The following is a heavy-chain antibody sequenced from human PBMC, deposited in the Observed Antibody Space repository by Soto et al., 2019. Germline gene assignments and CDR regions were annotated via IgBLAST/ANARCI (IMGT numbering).Heavy chain of an antibody. CDR2: INPRSGGT. J-gene: IGHJ4*02. D-gene: IGHD3-10*01. CDR3: CSLDYGQWY. Sequence: QVQLVQSGAEVKKPGASVKVSCKASGYTFTSHHMHWVRQVPGEGLDWMGMINPRSGGTNSPQKFQGRVTMIRDTSTSTVYMELSSLRSDDTAVYYCCSLDYGQWYWGQGTLVTVSS. V-gene: IGHV1-46*03. CDR1: GYTFTSHH.